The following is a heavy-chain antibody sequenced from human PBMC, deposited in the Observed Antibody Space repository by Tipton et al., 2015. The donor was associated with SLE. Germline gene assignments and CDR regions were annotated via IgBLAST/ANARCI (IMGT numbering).Heavy chain of an antibody. J-gene: IGHJ4*02. CDR1: GYTFSNYG. D-gene: IGHD3-10*01. CDR2: SSPKNGHT. Sequence: QSGPEVKKPGASVKVSCKASGYTFSNYGINWVRQAPGQGLEWMGWSSPKNGHTDSVEKVQGRVTMTADTSTTTAYMELRSLRSDDTAVYYCARSYYGSRHYYTHADHWGQGTQVTVSS. V-gene: IGHV1-18*01. CDR3: ARSYYGSRHYYTHADH.